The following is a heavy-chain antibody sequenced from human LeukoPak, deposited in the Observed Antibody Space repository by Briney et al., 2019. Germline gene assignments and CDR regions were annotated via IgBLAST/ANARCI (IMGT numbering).Heavy chain of an antibody. V-gene: IGHV4-61*02. Sequence: PSETLSLTCTVSGGSISSGSYYWRWIRQPAGKGLEWIGRIYTSGSTNYNPSLKSRVTISVDTSKNQFSLKLSSVTAADTAVYYCARNIAVAGRGDYMDVWGKGTTVTISS. J-gene: IGHJ6*03. CDR1: GGSISSGSYY. D-gene: IGHD6-19*01. CDR3: ARNIAVAGRGDYMDV. CDR2: IYTSGST.